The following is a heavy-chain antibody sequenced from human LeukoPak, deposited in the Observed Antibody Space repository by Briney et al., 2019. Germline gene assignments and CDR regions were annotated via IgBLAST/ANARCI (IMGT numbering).Heavy chain of an antibody. D-gene: IGHD6-19*01. V-gene: IGHV4-34*01. CDR3: ARGRQQWLVPLDY. CDR2: INHIGST. Sequence: SETLSLTCAVYGGSFSGYYWSWIRQPPGKGVEWIGEINHIGSTNYNPSLKSRVTISVDTSKNQFSLKLSSVTAADTAVYYCARGRQQWLVPLDYWGQGTLVTVSS. CDR1: GGSFSGYY. J-gene: IGHJ4*02.